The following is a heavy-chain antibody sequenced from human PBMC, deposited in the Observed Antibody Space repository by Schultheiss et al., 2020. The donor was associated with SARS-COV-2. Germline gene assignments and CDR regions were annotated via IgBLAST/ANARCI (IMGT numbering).Heavy chain of an antibody. CDR2: FDPEDGET. CDR1: GYTFTGYY. V-gene: IGHV1-24*01. Sequence: ASVKVSCKASGYTFTGYYMHWVRQAPGQGLEWMGGFDPEDGETIYAQKFQGRVTMTEDTSTDTAYMELSSLRSEDTAVYYCATAFAVQQLVLPDYWGQGTLVTVSS. D-gene: IGHD6-6*01. CDR3: ATAFAVQQLVLPDY. J-gene: IGHJ4*02.